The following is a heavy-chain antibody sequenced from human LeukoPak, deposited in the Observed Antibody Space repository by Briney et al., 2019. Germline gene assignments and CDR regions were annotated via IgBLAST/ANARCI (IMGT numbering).Heavy chain of an antibody. CDR3: AKGMTSSPYTAVDC. D-gene: IGHD3-16*01. CDR2: IWYDGSNK. V-gene: IGHV3-33*06. J-gene: IGHJ4*02. CDR1: AFTFSSYG. Sequence: GRSLRLSCAPSAFTFSSYGMHWVRHPPGKGLEWVAVIWYDGSNKYYADSVKGRFTISRDNSKNTLYLQMNSLRADDTGVYVCAKGMTSSPYTAVDCWGQGTLVTVSS.